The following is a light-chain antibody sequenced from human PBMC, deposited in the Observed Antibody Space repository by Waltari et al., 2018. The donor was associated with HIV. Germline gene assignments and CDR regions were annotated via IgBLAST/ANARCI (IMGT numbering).Light chain of an antibody. J-gene: IGLJ3*02. CDR1: ASPKQD. CDR2: KDS. CDR3: QSVDSSGSIWV. V-gene: IGLV3-25*03. Sequence: SYELTQPPSVSVSPGQTATITCSGDASPKQDAYWDQQKPGQAPVLVKYKDSERPSGIPERFSGSSSGTTVTLTISGVQAEDEADYHCQSVDSSGSIWVFGGGTKLTVL.